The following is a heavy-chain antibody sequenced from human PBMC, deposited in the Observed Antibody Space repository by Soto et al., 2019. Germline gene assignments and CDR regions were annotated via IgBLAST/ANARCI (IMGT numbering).Heavy chain of an antibody. CDR1: GGSISSGGYY. CDR2: IYYSGST. D-gene: IGHD6-19*01. J-gene: IGHJ4*02. CDR3: ARVGTAVAGGPYFDY. Sequence: QVQLQESGPGLVKPSQTLSLTCTVSGGSISSGGYYWSWIRQHPGKGLEWIGYIYYSGSTYYNPSRKSLVTISVDTSKNQFALKLSSVTAADTAVYYCARVGTAVAGGPYFDYWGQGTLVTVSS. V-gene: IGHV4-31*01.